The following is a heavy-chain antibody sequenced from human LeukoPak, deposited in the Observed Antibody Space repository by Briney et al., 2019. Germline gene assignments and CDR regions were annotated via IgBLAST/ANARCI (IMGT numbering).Heavy chain of an antibody. CDR2: INAGNGNT. J-gene: IGHJ4*02. Sequence: ASVKVSCKASGGTFSSYAMHWVRQAPGQRLEWMGWINAGNGNTKYSQEFQGRVTITRDTSASTAYMELSSLRSEDMAVYYCAREGYYGYKYFDYWGQGTLVTVSS. V-gene: IGHV1-3*03. D-gene: IGHD5-24*01. CDR1: GGTFSSYA. CDR3: AREGYYGYKYFDY.